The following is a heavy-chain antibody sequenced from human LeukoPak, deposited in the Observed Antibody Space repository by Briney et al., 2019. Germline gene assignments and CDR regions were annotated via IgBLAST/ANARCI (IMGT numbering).Heavy chain of an antibody. Sequence: ASVKVSXKASGYTFTGYYMHWVRQAPGQGLEWMGGINPNSGGTNYAQKFQGRVTVTRDTSISTAYMELSRLRSDDTAVYYCARFGYGDPSNLSFDYWGQGTLVTVSS. CDR2: INPNSGGT. D-gene: IGHD4-17*01. J-gene: IGHJ4*02. CDR3: ARFGYGDPSNLSFDY. CDR1: GYTFTGYY. V-gene: IGHV1-2*02.